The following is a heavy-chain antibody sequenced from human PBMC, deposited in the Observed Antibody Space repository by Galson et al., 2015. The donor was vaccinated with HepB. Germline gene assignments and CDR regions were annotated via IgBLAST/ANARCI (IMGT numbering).Heavy chain of an antibody. D-gene: IGHD4-17*01. J-gene: IGHJ4*02. CDR3: ARRPPTDYGDVFDY. CDR2: ISSSGSTI. V-gene: IGHV3-11*01. CDR1: GFTFSDYY. Sequence: SPRLSCAASGFTFSDYYMSWIRQAPGKGLEWVSYISSSGSTIYYADSVKGRFTISRDNAKNSLYLQMNSLRAEDTAVYYCARRPPTDYGDVFDYWGQGTLVTVSS.